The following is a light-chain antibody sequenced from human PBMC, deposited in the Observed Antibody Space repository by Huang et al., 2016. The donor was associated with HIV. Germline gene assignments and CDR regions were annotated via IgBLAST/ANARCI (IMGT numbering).Light chain of an antibody. Sequence: ETVMTQSPPTLSVSPGERATLSCRARQSVGSNLAWEQQKRGQAPRLLIYDVSTRATGVPARFSGSGSGTEFTLTISSLQSEDVATYCCQQYKNWPPYTFGQGTNLEIK. V-gene: IGKV3-15*01. CDR3: QQYKNWPPYT. CDR1: QSVGSN. J-gene: IGKJ2*01. CDR2: DVS.